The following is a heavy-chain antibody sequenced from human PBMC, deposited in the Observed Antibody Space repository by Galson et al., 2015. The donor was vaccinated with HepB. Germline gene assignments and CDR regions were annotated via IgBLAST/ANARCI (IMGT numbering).Heavy chain of an antibody. Sequence: SLRLSCAASGFTFSSYAMSWVRQAPGKGLEWVSAISGSGGSTYYADSVKGRFTISRDNSKNTLYLQMNSLRAEDTAVYYCAHWYYYDSSGYPTLSEAFDIWGQGTMVTVSS. CDR2: ISGSGGST. CDR3: AHWYYYDSSGYPTLSEAFDI. V-gene: IGHV3-23*01. J-gene: IGHJ3*02. D-gene: IGHD3-22*01. CDR1: GFTFSSYA.